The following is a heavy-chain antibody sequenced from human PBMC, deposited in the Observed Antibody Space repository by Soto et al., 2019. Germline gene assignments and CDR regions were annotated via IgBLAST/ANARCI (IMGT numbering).Heavy chain of an antibody. Sequence: SETLSLTCTVSGGSISSGGYYWSWIRQHPGKGLEWIGYIYYSGSTYYNPSLKSRVTISVDTSKNQFSLKLSSVTAADTAVYYCAAHSGYDYYFDYWGQGTLVTVSS. V-gene: IGHV4-31*03. D-gene: IGHD5-12*01. J-gene: IGHJ4*02. CDR3: AAHSGYDYYFDY. CDR2: IYYSGST. CDR1: GGSISSGGYY.